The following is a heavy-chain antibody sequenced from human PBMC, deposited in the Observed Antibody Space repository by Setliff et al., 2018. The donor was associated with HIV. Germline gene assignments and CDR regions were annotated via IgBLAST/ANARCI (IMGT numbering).Heavy chain of an antibody. J-gene: IGHJ4*02. V-gene: IGHV5-51*01. CDR1: GYSFSGYW. D-gene: IGHD3-16*01. CDR3: TRLWHENWGGVDY. Sequence: GESLKISCKGSGYSFSGYWIGWVRQMPGKGLEFMGLLYPADSNIRYSPSFQGQVTISVDKSTNTAFLQWTSLRASDTAMYYCTRLWHENWGGVDYWGQGTLVTAPQ. CDR2: LYPADSNI.